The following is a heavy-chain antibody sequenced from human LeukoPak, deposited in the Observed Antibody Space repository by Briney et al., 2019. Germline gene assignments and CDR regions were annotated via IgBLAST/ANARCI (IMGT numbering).Heavy chain of an antibody. CDR3: ARDRGVVIDTYYSDNYGMDV. J-gene: IGHJ6*02. CDR1: GGTFNSYS. D-gene: IGHD2-21*01. V-gene: IGHV1-69*04. Sequence: SVRVLYKASGGTFNSYSIRWVRQAPGKGLEWMGRIIPIFGITNYAQKFQGRVTITADKSTSTAYMELSSLRSEDTAVYYCARDRGVVIDTYYSDNYGMDVWGRGTTVTVSS. CDR2: IIPIFGIT.